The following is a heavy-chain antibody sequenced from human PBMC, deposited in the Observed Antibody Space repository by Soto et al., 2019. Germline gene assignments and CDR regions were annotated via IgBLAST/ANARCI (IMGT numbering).Heavy chain of an antibody. CDR2: ISAYNGNT. CDR3: ARDLGSGYQRTIYYYYGMDV. J-gene: IGHJ6*02. CDR1: GYTFTSYG. V-gene: IGHV1-18*01. D-gene: IGHD3-22*01. Sequence: QVQLVQSGAEVKKPGASVKVSCKASGYTFTSYGISWVRQAPGQGLEWMGWISAYNGNTNYAQKLQGRVTMTTDTSTSTAYMELRSLRSDDTAVYYCARDLGSGYQRTIYYYYGMDVWGQGTTVTVSS.